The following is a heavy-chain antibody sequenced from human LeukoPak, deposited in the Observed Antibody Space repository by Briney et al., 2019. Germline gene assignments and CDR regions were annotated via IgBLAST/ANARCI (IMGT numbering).Heavy chain of an antibody. V-gene: IGHV3-21*06. J-gene: IGHJ4*02. D-gene: IGHD6-25*01. Sequence: GQSLRLSCAASGFTLSAYTMNWVRQAPRKGLEWVASVTGSSYDIYYADSVRGRFTISRDNAKNLLFLQMNSLRAEDTAIYYCTRDADPIGLRDYWGQGTLVTVSS. CDR3: TRDADPIGLRDY. CDR1: GFTLSAYT. CDR2: VTGSSYDI.